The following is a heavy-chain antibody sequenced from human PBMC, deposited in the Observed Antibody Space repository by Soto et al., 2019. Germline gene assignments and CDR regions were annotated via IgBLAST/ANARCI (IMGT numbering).Heavy chain of an antibody. V-gene: IGHV3-49*03. J-gene: IGHJ3*02. Sequence: GGSLRLSCTASGFTFGDYAMSWFRQAPGKGLEWVGFIRSKAYGGTTEYAASVKGRFTISRDDSKSIAYLQMNSLKTEDTAVYYCTRGGTPRVRGQIAFDIWGQGTMVTVSS. CDR1: GFTFGDYA. CDR3: TRGGTPRVRGQIAFDI. D-gene: IGHD3-10*01. CDR2: IRSKAYGGTT.